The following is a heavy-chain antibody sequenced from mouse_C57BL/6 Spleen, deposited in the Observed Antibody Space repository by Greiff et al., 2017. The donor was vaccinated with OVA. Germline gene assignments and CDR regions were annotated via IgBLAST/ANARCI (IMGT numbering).Heavy chain of an antibody. D-gene: IGHD4-1*01. CDR1: GYTFTDYY. J-gene: IGHJ2*01. V-gene: IGHV1-26*01. CDR3: ARDWVGNY. Sequence: EVQLQQSGPELVKPGASVKISCTASGYTFTDYYMNWVQQSHGKSLEWIGVINPNNGGTSYNQKFKGTATLTVDKSSSTTYMEVGSLTSEDSAVYYYARDWVGNYWGQGTTLTGSS. CDR2: INPNNGGT.